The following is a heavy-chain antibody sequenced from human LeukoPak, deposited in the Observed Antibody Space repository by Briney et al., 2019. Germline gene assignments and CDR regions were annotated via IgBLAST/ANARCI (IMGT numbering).Heavy chain of an antibody. CDR2: TYYRSKWYT. J-gene: IGHJ4*02. V-gene: IGHV6-1*01. CDR1: GDSVSSSSSA. Sequence: SQTLSLTRAISGDSVSSSSSAWSWIRQSPSRGLEWLGRTYYRSKWYTTYAESVKGRLSINVDTSKNQFSLQLNSVTPKDTAVYYCARNNRPDFDYWGQRTLVTVSS. D-gene: IGHD1/OR15-1a*01. CDR3: ARNNRPDFDY.